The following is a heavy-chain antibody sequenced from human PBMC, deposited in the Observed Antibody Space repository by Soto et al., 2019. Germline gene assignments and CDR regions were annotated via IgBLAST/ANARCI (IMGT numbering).Heavy chain of an antibody. D-gene: IGHD3-3*01. J-gene: IGHJ6*02. CDR1: GGTFNNYG. Sequence: QEQLVQSGAEVKKPGSSLKVSCKATGGTFNNYGISWVRQAPGQGLEWMGGPIPMFGTTEYAQKFQGSVTITADKSTRTVYMELTSLKFADTAVYFCARAAITVFGVVVGSMDVWGQGTKVTVSS. CDR3: ARAAITVFGVVVGSMDV. V-gene: IGHV1-69*06. CDR2: PIPMFGTT.